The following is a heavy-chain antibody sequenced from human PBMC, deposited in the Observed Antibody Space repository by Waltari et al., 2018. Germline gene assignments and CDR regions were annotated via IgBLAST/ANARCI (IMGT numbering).Heavy chain of an antibody. J-gene: IGHJ3*02. CDR3: ARDQWFAFDI. D-gene: IGHD3-22*01. CDR1: GFTLSRYW. V-gene: IGHV3-7*01. CDR2: IMTDGSEE. Sequence: EVQLVESGGGLVQPGGSLRLSCAASGFTLSRYWMSWVRQAPGKGPEWVANIMTDGSEEYYGDSVRGRCTISRDNAKNSLYLQMNSLRPEDTAVYYCARDQWFAFDIWGHGTMVTVSS.